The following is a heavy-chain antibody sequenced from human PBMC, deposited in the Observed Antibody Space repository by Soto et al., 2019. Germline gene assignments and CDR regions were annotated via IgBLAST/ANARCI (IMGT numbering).Heavy chain of an antibody. V-gene: IGHV4-34*01. CDR1: GGSFSGYY. CDR3: ARSPSYYDFWSGYGRATGYYFDY. CDR2: INHSGST. D-gene: IGHD3-3*01. J-gene: IGHJ4*01. Sequence: SETLSLTCAVYGGSFSGYYWSWIRQPPGKGLEWIGEINHSGSTNYNPSLKSRVTISVDTSKNQFSLKLSSVTAADTAVYYCARSPSYYDFWSGYGRATGYYFDYWGQGTLVTVS.